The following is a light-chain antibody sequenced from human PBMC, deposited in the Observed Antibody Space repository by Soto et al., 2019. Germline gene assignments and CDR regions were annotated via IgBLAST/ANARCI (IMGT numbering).Light chain of an antibody. Sequence: DIVLTQSPASLSLSPGERVTLSCRASQSVGNFLAWYQQKPGQAPRLLIYDASNRATGIPARFSGSGSGTDFTLTISSLEPEDFAVYYCQQRSRRPSFGQGTKVEIK. V-gene: IGKV3-11*01. J-gene: IGKJ2*01. CDR1: QSVGNF. CDR2: DAS. CDR3: QQRSRRPS.